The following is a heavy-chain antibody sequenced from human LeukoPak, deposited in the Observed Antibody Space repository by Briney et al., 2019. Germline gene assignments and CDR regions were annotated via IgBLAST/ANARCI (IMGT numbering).Heavy chain of an antibody. V-gene: IGHV4-38-2*02. CDR2: IYYSGGN. CDR1: GYSISSGNY. J-gene: IGHJ6*03. CDR3: ARADYSSSWSHEYFYMDV. D-gene: IGHD6-13*01. Sequence: PSETLSLTCTVSGYSISSGNYWGWFRQPPGKGLEGIGSIYYSGGNSYNPSLKSRVTISVDTSNNQFSLKLSSVTAADSAVYYCARADYSSSWSHEYFYMDVWGKGTTVTVSS.